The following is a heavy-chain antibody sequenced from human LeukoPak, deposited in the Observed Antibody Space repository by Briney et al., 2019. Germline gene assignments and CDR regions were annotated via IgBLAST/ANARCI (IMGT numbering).Heavy chain of an antibody. Sequence: SETLSLTCAVWGGSFRGYYWSWLRQPPGKGLEWIGEINHSGSTNYNPSLKSRVTISVDTSKNQSTQKLSSVTAADTAVYYCARGRWLQLPFDYWGQGTLVTVSS. D-gene: IGHD5-24*01. CDR2: INHSGST. V-gene: IGHV4-34*01. CDR1: GGSFRGYY. J-gene: IGHJ4*02. CDR3: ARGRWLQLPFDY.